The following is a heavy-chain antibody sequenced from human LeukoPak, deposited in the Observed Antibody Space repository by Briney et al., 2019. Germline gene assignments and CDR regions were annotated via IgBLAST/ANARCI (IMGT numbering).Heavy chain of an antibody. D-gene: IGHD2-15*01. CDR1: VDSICGGSCY. CDR3: ARTQVGCSGGSCYSGWFDP. J-gene: IGHJ5*02. V-gene: IGHV4-61*02. CDR2: IYTRGST. Sequence: SQTLSLTCTVSVDSICGGSCYWRCIRQPAGRGLEWIGCIYTRGSTNKNPSRKSQVTISVNTSKNQFSLKLSSVTAADTAVYYCARTQVGCSGGSCYSGWFDPWGQGTLVTVSS.